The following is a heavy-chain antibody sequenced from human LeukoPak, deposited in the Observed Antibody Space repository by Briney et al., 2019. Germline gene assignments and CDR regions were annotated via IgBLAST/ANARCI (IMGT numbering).Heavy chain of an antibody. CDR3: ARPYSSGWKLYYFDY. D-gene: IGHD6-19*01. J-gene: IGHJ4*02. CDR1: GYTFTGYC. Sequence: ASVKVSCKASGYTFTGYCMHWVRQAPGQGLEWMGRINPNSGGTNYAQKFQGRVTMTRDTSISTAYMELSRLRSDDAAVYYCARPYSSGWKLYYFDYWGQGTLVTVSS. CDR2: INPNSGGT. V-gene: IGHV1-2*06.